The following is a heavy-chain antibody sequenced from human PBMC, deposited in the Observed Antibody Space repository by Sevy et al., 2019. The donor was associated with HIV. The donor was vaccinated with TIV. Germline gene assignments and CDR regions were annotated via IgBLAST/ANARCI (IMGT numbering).Heavy chain of an antibody. CDR1: GFTFSKYS. Sequence: GGSLRLSCAASGFTFSKYSMSWVRQPPGKGLEWVSTLSFGCGEINYEDSVKGRFTSSRDNSKSSVYLQMNNLRPEDTAVYYCANEECTKPHDYWGQGTLVTVSS. CDR3: ANEECTKPHDY. CDR2: LSFGCGEI. D-gene: IGHD2-8*01. V-gene: IGHV3-23*01. J-gene: IGHJ4*02.